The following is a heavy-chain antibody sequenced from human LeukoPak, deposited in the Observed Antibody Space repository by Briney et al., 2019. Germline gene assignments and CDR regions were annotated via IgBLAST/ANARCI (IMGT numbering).Heavy chain of an antibody. D-gene: IGHD3-22*01. CDR3: ARSPLYDSSGYQSIDY. V-gene: IGHV4-34*01. CDR1: GGSFSGYY. CDR2: INHSGST. Sequence: SETLSLTCAVYGGSFSGYYWSWIRQPPGKGLEWIGEINHSGSTNYNPSLKSRVTISVDTSKNQFSLKLSSVTAADTAVYYCARSPLYDSSGYQSIDYWGQGTLVTVSS. J-gene: IGHJ4*02.